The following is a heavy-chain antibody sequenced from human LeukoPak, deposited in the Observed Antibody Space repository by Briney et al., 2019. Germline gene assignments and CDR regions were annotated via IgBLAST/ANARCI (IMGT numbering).Heavy chain of an antibody. V-gene: IGHV3-53*04. CDR3: ARGLQQQLGWFDP. Sequence: GGSLRLSCSASGFTVSNNYMSWVRRAPGKGLEWVSIIYSGGGTNYADSVKGRFTISRNNSKNTLYLQMSSLRPDDTAVYYCARGLQQQLGWFDPWGQGTLVTVFS. CDR1: GFTVSNNY. CDR2: IYSGGGT. D-gene: IGHD6-13*01. J-gene: IGHJ5*02.